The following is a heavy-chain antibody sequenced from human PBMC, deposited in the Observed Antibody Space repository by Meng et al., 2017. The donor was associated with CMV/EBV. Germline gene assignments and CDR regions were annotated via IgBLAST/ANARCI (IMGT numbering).Heavy chain of an antibody. V-gene: IGHV3-21*01. J-gene: IGHJ4*02. CDR1: GFTFSSYS. CDR2: ISSSSSYI. D-gene: IGHD6-19*01. CDR3: ARDGIAVAGIDY. Sequence: GESLKISCAASGFTFSSYSMNWVRQAPGKGLEWVSSISSSSSYIYYADSVKGRFTISRDNAKNSLYLQMNSLRAEDTAVYYCARDGIAVAGIDYWGQGTLVTVPQ.